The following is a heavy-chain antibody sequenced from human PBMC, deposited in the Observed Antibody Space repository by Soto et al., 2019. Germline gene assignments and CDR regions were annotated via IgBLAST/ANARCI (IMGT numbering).Heavy chain of an antibody. CDR2: ISGSGGST. CDR1: GFTFSSYA. J-gene: IGHJ6*03. Sequence: PGGSLRLSCAASGFTFSSYAMSWVRQAPGKGLEWVSAISGSGGSTYYADSVKGRFTISRDNSKNTPYLQMNSLRAEDTAVYYCAKASRSVNWGFHYYYYMDVWGKGTTVTVS. V-gene: IGHV3-23*01. CDR3: AKASRSVNWGFHYYYYMDV. D-gene: IGHD7-27*01.